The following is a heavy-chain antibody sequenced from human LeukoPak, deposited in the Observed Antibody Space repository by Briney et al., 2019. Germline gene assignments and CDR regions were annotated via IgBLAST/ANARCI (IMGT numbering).Heavy chain of an antibody. CDR1: GFTFSSYA. V-gene: IGHV3-23*01. CDR2: ISGSGGST. J-gene: IGHJ6*03. CDR3: AKVGVDIVVVVAAEYYYYMDV. Sequence: GGSLRLSCAASGFTFSSYAMSWVRQAPGKGLEWVSAISGSGGSTYYADSVKGRFTISRDNSKNTLYLQMNSLRAEDTAVYYCAKVGVDIVVVVAAEYYYYMDVWGKGTTVTVSS. D-gene: IGHD2-15*01.